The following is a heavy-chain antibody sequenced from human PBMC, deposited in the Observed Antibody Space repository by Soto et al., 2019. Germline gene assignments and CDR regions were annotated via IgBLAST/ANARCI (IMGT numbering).Heavy chain of an antibody. CDR1: GFTFSSYA. V-gene: IGHV3-30-3*01. Sequence: QVQLVESGGGVVQPGRSLRLSCAASGFTFSSYAMHWVRRAPGKGLEWMAVMSYDGSNKYYADSVKGRFTISRDNSKNPLYLKRNGLRPEDTALYYWGRGGGASWGQGTLVIVSS. J-gene: IGHJ5*02. CDR2: MSYDGSNK. D-gene: IGHD3-16*01. CDR3: GRGGGAS.